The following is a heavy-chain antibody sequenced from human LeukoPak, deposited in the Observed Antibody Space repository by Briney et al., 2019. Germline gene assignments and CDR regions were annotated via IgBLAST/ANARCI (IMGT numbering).Heavy chain of an antibody. Sequence: PLETLSLTCTLSGGSISTYYWSWIRQPPGKGLEWIGYIYHSGSTNYNPSLKSRVTISVDTSENQFSLKLSSVTAADTAVYYCARGGGYASPIGYWGQGALVTVSS. CDR2: IYHSGST. D-gene: IGHD5-12*01. V-gene: IGHV4-59*01. CDR3: ARGGGYASPIGY. CDR1: GGSISTYY. J-gene: IGHJ4*02.